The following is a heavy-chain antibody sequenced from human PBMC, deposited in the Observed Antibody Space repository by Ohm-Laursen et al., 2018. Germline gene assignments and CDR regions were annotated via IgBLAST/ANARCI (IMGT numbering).Heavy chain of an antibody. Sequence: ASVKVSCKASGYSFTDYYMHWVRLAPGQGLEWMGRINPGSGGANYAHKFQGRVTMTRDTSITTAYMELSRLTSDDTAVFYCAREVTGEDSFDHWGQGTLVTVSS. CDR2: INPGSGGA. V-gene: IGHV1-2*06. CDR1: GYSFTDYY. CDR3: AREVTGEDSFDH. J-gene: IGHJ4*02. D-gene: IGHD2-21*02.